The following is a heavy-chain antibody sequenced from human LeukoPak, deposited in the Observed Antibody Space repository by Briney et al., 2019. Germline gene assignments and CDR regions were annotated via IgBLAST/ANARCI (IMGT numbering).Heavy chain of an antibody. CDR1: GGSISGYY. Sequence: SETLSLTCTVSGGSISGYYWSWIRQPPGKGLEWIGYIYYSGSTNYNPSLKSRVTISVDTSKNQFSLKLSSVTAADTAVYYCARAGFGVVRLYYYYMDVWGKGTTVTVSS. CDR3: ARAGFGVVRLYYYYMDV. J-gene: IGHJ6*03. D-gene: IGHD3-3*01. V-gene: IGHV4-59*01. CDR2: IYYSGST.